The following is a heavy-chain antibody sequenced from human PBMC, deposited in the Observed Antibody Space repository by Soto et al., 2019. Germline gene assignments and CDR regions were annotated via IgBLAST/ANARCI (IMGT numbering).Heavy chain of an antibody. V-gene: IGHV4-34*01. CDR2: INHSGST. Sequence: SETLSLTCAVYGGSFSGYYWSWLRQPPGKGLEWIGEINHSGSTNYNPSLKSRVTISVDTSKNQFSLKLSSVTAADTAVYYCARDHPPGPLFFDYWGQGTLVTVSS. CDR1: GGSFSGYY. J-gene: IGHJ4*02. CDR3: ARDHPPGPLFFDY. D-gene: IGHD2-8*02.